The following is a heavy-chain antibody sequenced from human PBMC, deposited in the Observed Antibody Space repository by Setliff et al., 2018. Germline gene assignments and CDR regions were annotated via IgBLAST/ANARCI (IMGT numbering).Heavy chain of an antibody. CDR2: IYYSGST. CDR1: GGSISSSSYY. Sequence: PSETLSLTCTVSGGSISSSSYYWGWIRQPPGKGLEWIGSIYYSGSTYYNPSLKSRVTISVDTSKNQFSLKLSSVTAADTAVYYCARDRLRSDSPWGYFDYWGQGTLVTVSS. J-gene: IGHJ4*02. CDR3: ARDRLRSDSPWGYFDY. D-gene: IGHD3-16*01. V-gene: IGHV4-39*07.